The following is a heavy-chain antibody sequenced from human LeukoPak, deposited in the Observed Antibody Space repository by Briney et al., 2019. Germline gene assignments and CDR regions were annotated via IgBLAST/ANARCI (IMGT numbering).Heavy chain of an antibody. D-gene: IGHD4-17*01. CDR1: GGSFSGYY. CDR3: ARAATVWREYNWFDP. V-gene: IGHV4-34*01. CDR2: INHSGST. Sequence: PSETLSLTCAVYGGSFSGYYWSWIRQPPGKGLEWIGEINHSGSTNYNPSLKSRVTISVDTSKNQFSLKLSSVTAADTAVYYCARAATVWREYNWFDPWGQGTLVTVSS. J-gene: IGHJ5*02.